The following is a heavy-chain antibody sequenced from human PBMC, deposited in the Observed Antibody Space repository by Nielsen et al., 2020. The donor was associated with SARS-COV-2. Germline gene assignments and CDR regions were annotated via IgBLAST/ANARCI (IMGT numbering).Heavy chain of an antibody. J-gene: IGHJ6*02. CDR3: ARSGGNYFPYYYYGMNV. Sequence: SETLSLTCTVSGGSISSGDYYWSWIRQSPGKGLEWIGEIYYTGTTSYNPSLKSRVSISVDQSKNQFSLNLSSVTAADTAVYYCARSGGNYFPYYYYGMNVWGPGTTVTVSS. D-gene: IGHD1-26*01. CDR1: GGSISSGDYY. V-gene: IGHV4-39*07. CDR2: IYYTGTT.